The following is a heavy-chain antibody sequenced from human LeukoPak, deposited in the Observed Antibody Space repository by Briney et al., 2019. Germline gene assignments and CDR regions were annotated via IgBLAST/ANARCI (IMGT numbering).Heavy chain of an antibody. J-gene: IGHJ4*02. V-gene: IGHV4-59*08. CDR3: ARHPELYFFDY. Sequence: SSETLSLTCTVSGASISSYYWSWIRQLPGKGLEWIGYISYSGSTNYNPSLKSRVTISADTSKNQVSLTRSSVTAADTAVYYCARHPELYFFDYWGQGTLVTVSS. D-gene: IGHD3-10*01. CDR1: GASISSYY. CDR2: ISYSGST.